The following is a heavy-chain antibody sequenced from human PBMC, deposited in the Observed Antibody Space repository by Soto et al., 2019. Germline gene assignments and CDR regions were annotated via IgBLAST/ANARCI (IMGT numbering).Heavy chain of an antibody. D-gene: IGHD3-9*01. CDR2: IYPGDSDT. Sequence: GESLKISCKGSGYSFTSYWIGWVRQMPGKGLEWMGIIYPGDSDTRYSPSFQGQVTISADKSISTAYLQWSSLKASDTAMYYCATLDDILTGYPYYFDYCGQGPLVTVYS. CDR1: GYSFTSYW. CDR3: ATLDDILTGYPYYFDY. V-gene: IGHV5-51*01. J-gene: IGHJ4*02.